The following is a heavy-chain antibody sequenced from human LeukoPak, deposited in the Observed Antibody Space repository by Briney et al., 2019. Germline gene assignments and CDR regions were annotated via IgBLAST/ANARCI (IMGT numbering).Heavy chain of an antibody. CDR3: ARGLSDAWEVQPY. V-gene: IGHV4-61*02. J-gene: IGHJ4*02. CDR1: GGSITSSGYF. Sequence: SETLSLTCTVSGGSITSSGYFWTWIRQPAGKGLEWLGRMQTSGNTNYNPSLKGRVTISIDMSKNQFSLKLSSVTAADTAVYYCARGLSDAWEVQPYWGQGTLVTVSS. CDR2: MQTSGNT. D-gene: IGHD1-26*01.